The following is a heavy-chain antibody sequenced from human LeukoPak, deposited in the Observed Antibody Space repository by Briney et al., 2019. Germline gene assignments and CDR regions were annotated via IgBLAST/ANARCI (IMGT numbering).Heavy chain of an antibody. Sequence: GESLKISCKGSGYTFTNYWIGWVRQMPGKGLEWMGIIYPGDSDTRYSPSFQGQVTISAGKSISTAYLQWSSLKASDTAMFYRARRNGDYAVDYWGQGTLVTVSS. CDR3: ARRNGDYAVDY. CDR1: GYTFTNYW. J-gene: IGHJ4*02. V-gene: IGHV5-51*01. D-gene: IGHD4-17*01. CDR2: IYPGDSDT.